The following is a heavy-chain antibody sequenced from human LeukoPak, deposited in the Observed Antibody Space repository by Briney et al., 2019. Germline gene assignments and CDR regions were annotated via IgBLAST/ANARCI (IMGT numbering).Heavy chain of an antibody. CDR3: ARDYDSGYDFEDY. CDR2: IIPIFGTA. CDR1: GYTFTSYY. D-gene: IGHD5-12*01. J-gene: IGHJ4*02. V-gene: IGHV1-69*13. Sequence: SVKVSCKASGYTFTSYYMHWVRQAPGQGLEWMGGIIPIFGTANYAQKFQGRVTITADESTSTAYMELSSLRSEDTAVYYCARDYDSGYDFEDYWGQGTLVTVSS.